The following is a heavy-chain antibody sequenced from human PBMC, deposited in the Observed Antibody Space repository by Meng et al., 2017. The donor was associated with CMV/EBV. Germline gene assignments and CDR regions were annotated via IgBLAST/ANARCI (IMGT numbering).Heavy chain of an antibody. Sequence: QGHLVQSGAEISKPGASVKAPSTPSGFTFSDYYIHWVRQAPGQGLEWMGWVNSNNDATNYARKFQGRVSMTRDTSISTAHMELSRLMSDDTAVYYCVRSSGWSLFDYWGQGTLVTVSS. CDR1: GFTFSDYY. CDR2: VNSNNDAT. J-gene: IGHJ4*02. V-gene: IGHV1-2*02. CDR3: VRSSGWSLFDY. D-gene: IGHD6-19*01.